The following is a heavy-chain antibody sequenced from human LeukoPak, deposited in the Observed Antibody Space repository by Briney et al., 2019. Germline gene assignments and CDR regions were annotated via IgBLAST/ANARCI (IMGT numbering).Heavy chain of an antibody. D-gene: IGHD6-13*01. CDR1: GGTFSSYA. V-gene: IGHV1-69*05. J-gene: IGHJ5*02. CDR2: IIPIFGTA. CDR3: ARGRYIAAAHNWFDP. Sequence: GASVKVSCKASGGTFSSYAISWVRQAPGQGLEWMGGIIPIFGTANYAQKFQGRVTITTDESTSTAYMELSSLRSEDTAVYYCARGRYIAAAHNWFDPWGQGTLVTVSS.